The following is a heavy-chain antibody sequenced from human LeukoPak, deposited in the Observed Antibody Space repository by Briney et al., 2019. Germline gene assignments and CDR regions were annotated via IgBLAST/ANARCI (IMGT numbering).Heavy chain of an antibody. V-gene: IGHV4-59*08. J-gene: IGHJ4*02. D-gene: IGHD1-26*01. Sequence: PSETLSLTCTVSGGSISSHFWSWIRQPPGKGLEWIGYIYHSGGTNYNPSLKSRVTISVDTSKTQFSLKLSSVTAADTAVYYCARHWSTGNSYYRFNYWGQGTLVTVSS. CDR2: IYHSGGT. CDR3: ARHWSTGNSYYRFNY. CDR1: GGSISSHF.